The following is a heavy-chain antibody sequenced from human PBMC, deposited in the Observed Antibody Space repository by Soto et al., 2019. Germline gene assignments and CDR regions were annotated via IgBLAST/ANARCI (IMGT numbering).Heavy chain of an antibody. Sequence: QVQLVQSGAEVKEPGSSVKVSCKASGGTFSSYAISWVRQAPGQGLEWMGGIIPIFGTANYAQKFQGRVTITADESTSTAYMELSSLRSEDTAVYYCARVGGTIFGVVYNWFDPWGQGTLVTVSS. D-gene: IGHD3-3*01. J-gene: IGHJ5*02. CDR2: IIPIFGTA. CDR3: ARVGGTIFGVVYNWFDP. V-gene: IGHV1-69*01. CDR1: GGTFSSYA.